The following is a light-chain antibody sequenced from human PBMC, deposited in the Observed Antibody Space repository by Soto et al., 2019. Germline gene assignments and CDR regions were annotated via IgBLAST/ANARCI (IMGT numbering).Light chain of an antibody. Sequence: EVVMTQSPATLSVSPGERATLSCRASQSVSSNVAWYQQKPGQAPRLLIYDASTRATGIPARFSGSGSGTDFTLTISSLEPEDFAVYYCQQRSNWPRTFGQGTKVDI. CDR3: QQRSNWPRT. J-gene: IGKJ1*01. CDR1: QSVSSN. CDR2: DAS. V-gene: IGKV3-11*01.